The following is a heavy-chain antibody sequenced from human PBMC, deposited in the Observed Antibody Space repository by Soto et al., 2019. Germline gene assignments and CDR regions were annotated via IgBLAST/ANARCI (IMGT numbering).Heavy chain of an antibody. CDR1: GYSFTSYW. V-gene: IGHV5-51*01. CDR3: ARQAGAYYDCWSVLDF. Sequence: GESLKISCKGSGYSFTSYWIGWVRQMPGKGLEWMGIIYPGDSDTRYSPSFQGQVTISADKSISTAYLPWSSLKASDTAMYYCARQAGAYYDCWSVLDFWGQGTTVTVSS. CDR2: IYPGDSDT. J-gene: IGHJ6*02. D-gene: IGHD3-3*01.